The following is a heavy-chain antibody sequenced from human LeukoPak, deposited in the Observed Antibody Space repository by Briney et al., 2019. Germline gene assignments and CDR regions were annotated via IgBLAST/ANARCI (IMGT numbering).Heavy chain of an antibody. D-gene: IGHD6-19*01. Sequence: SSETLSLTCAVYGGSFSGYYWSWIRQPPGKGLEWIGEINHSGSTNYNPSLKSRVTMSVDTSKNQSSLKLSSVTVADTAVYYCAMSSGSPYFDYWGQGTLVTVSS. CDR2: INHSGST. CDR1: GGSFSGYY. J-gene: IGHJ4*02. CDR3: AMSSGSPYFDY. V-gene: IGHV4-34*01.